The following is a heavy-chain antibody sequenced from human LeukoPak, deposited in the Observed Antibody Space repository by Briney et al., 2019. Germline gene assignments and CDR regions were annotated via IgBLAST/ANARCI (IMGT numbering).Heavy chain of an antibody. J-gene: IGHJ4*02. V-gene: IGHV1-2*02. CDR1: GYIFTGYY. Sequence: ASVLLSCKASGYIFTGYYMHWVRQAPGQGLEWMGWINPNSGGTNYAQKFQGRVTMTRDTSISTAYMELSRLRSDDTAVYYCARGTYYYDSSVLGYWGQGTLVTVSS. D-gene: IGHD3-22*01. CDR2: INPNSGGT. CDR3: ARGTYYYDSSVLGY.